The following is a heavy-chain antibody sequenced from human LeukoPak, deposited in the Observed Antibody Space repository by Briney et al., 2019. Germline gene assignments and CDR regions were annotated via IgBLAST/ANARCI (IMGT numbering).Heavy chain of an antibody. CDR2: INSDGSTT. D-gene: IGHD2-8*02. CDR1: RFSFSIYW. Sequence: GGSLRLSCAASRFSFSIYWMHWVRQAPGKGLVWVSRINSDGSTTTYADSVKGRFTISRDNAKNTLYLQMNSLRAEDTAVHYCARGTGYFLFDYWGQGTLVTVSS. J-gene: IGHJ4*02. V-gene: IGHV3-74*01. CDR3: ARGTGYFLFDY.